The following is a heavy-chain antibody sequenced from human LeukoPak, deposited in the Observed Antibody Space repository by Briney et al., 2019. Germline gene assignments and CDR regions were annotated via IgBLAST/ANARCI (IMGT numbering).Heavy chain of an antibody. J-gene: IGHJ4*02. CDR3: ARDHGGAAAGTPPPNDY. CDR1: GFTFSSYW. CDR2: IKQDGSEK. D-gene: IGHD6-13*01. Sequence: GGSLRLSCAASGFTFSSYWMSWVRQAPGKGLEWVANIKQDGSEKYYVDSVKGRFTISRDNAKNSLCLQMNSLRAEDTAVYYCARDHGGAAAGTPPPNDYWGQGTLVTVSS. V-gene: IGHV3-7*01.